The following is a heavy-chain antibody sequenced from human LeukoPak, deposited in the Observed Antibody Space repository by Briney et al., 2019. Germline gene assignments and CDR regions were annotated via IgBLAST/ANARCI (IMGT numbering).Heavy chain of an antibody. J-gene: IGHJ5*02. CDR3: ARPVAGTMGWFDP. Sequence: SETLSLTCTVSGYSISSGYYWGWIRQPQGKGLEWIGSIYHSGGTYYNPSLKSRVTISVDTSKNQFSLKLSSVTAADTAVYYCARPVAGTMGWFDPWGQGTLVTVSS. V-gene: IGHV4-38-2*02. CDR2: IYHSGGT. CDR1: GYSISSGYY. D-gene: IGHD6-19*01.